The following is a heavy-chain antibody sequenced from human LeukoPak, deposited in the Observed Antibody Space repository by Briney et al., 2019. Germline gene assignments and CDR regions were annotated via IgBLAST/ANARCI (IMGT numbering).Heavy chain of an antibody. V-gene: IGHV3-30*02. D-gene: IGHD3-22*01. CDR3: AKLKDSRGYPPFGY. Sequence: GGSLRLSCVASGFTFSSYGMHWVRQAPDKGLEWVAFIRSDGSNQDHVDSVKGRFTISRDNSKNTLYLQMNSLRAEDTGVYYCAKLKDSRGYPPFGYWGQGTLVTVSS. CDR2: IRSDGSNQ. CDR1: GFTFSSYG. J-gene: IGHJ4*02.